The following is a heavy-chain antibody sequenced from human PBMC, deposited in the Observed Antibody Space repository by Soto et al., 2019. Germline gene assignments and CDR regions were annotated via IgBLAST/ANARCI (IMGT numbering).Heavy chain of an antibody. D-gene: IGHD2-8*01. J-gene: IGHJ4*02. CDR2: LYWNDDE. CDR1: GFSINTGGVG. V-gene: IGHV2-5*01. CDR3: AKRRAITNKLFFDH. Sequence: QITLRESGPTLVKPTQTLTLSCTLSGFSINTGGVGVGWIRQPPGKAPEWLALLYWNDDERYSPSLRYRLSVTTDTSANRVVLTMTHLDPTDTGTYYCAKRRAITNKLFFDHWGQGALVTVSS.